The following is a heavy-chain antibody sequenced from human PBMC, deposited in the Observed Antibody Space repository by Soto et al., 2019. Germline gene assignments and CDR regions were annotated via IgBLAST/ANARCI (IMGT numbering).Heavy chain of an antibody. CDR2: IYYSGST. Sequence: SETLSITCTVSGGSISSYYWSWIRQPPGKGLEWIGYIYYSGSTNYNPSLKSRVTISVDTSKNQFSLKLSSVTAADTAVYYCARLGYSYGIDYWGQGTLVTVYS. D-gene: IGHD5-18*01. V-gene: IGHV4-59*08. CDR3: ARLGYSYGIDY. J-gene: IGHJ4*02. CDR1: GGSISSYY.